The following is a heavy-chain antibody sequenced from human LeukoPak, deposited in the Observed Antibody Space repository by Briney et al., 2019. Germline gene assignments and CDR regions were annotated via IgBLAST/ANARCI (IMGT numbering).Heavy chain of an antibody. CDR1: GFTFSDYE. J-gene: IGHJ6*03. CDR3: ARILGNNYYYYYMDV. CDR2: ITSSGATK. V-gene: IGHV3-48*03. Sequence: GGSLRLSCAVSGFTFSDYEMTWVRQAPGKGLEWISFITSSGATKYYADSVRGRFAISRDNANNSLYLLVDSRRADDTAVYFCARILGNNYYYYYMDVWGKGTTVTVSS.